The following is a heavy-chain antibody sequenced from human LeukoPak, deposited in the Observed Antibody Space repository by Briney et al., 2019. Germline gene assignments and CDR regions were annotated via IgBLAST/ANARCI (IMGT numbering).Heavy chain of an antibody. CDR1: GGSVSSGGYY. V-gene: IGHV4-31*03. Sequence: PSETLSLTCTVSGGSVSSGGYYWSWVRQHPGKGLEWIGYIYYSGSTYYNPSLKSRVTISLDTSKNHFSLTLSSVTAADTAVYYCASALYYFYMDVWGKGTTVTASS. CDR3: ASALYYFYMDV. J-gene: IGHJ6*03. CDR2: IYYSGST.